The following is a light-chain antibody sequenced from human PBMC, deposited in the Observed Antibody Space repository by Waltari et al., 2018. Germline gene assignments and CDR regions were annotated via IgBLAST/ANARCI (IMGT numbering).Light chain of an antibody. V-gene: IGLV1-47*02. CDR1: VSNIGNNY. Sequence: QSVLAQPPSASGTPGQRITISCSGSVSNIGNNYVYWYQQLPGTAPKLLIFANIRRPSGVPDRFSASKSGSSASLAINGVRSDDEADYHCAAWDDSLSSYVVGSGTKVTVL. CDR2: ANI. CDR3: AAWDDSLSSYV. J-gene: IGLJ1*01.